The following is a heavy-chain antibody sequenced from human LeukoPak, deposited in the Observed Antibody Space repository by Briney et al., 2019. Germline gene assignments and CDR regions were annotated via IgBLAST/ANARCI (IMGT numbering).Heavy chain of an antibody. CDR1: GGSISSSNW. CDR3: ARSSVVNRYYYYYYMDV. Sequence: NPSETLSLTCAVSGGSISSSNWWSWVRQPPGKGLEWIGEIYHSGSTNYNPSLKSRVTISVDKSKNQFSLKLSSVTAADTAVYYCARSSVVNRYYYYYYMDVWGKGTTVTVSS. CDR2: IYHSGST. D-gene: IGHD3-22*01. V-gene: IGHV4-4*02. J-gene: IGHJ6*03.